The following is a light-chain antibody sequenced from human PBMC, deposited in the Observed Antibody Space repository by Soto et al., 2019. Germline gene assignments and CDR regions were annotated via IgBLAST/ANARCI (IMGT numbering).Light chain of an antibody. CDR2: EVN. V-gene: IGLV2-14*01. Sequence: QSALTQPASVSGSPGQSITISCTGTSSDVGAYNYVSWYQHHPGKAPKLIIFEVNNRPSGVSNRFSGSKSGNTASLTISGLQPEDEADYSCSPYTTSTTLVFGGWTKLTVL. CDR1: SSDVGAYNY. J-gene: IGLJ2*01. CDR3: SPYTTSTTLV.